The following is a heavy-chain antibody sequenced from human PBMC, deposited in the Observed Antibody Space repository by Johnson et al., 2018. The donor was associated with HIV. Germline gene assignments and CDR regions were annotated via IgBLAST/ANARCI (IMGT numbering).Heavy chain of an antibody. Sequence: VQLVESGGGVVQPGRSLRLSSAASGFTFSSYAMHWVRQAPGKGLEWVSYISSSGISIYYIDSVKGRFTISRDNAKNSLYLQMSSLRAEDTAVYYWAKAGQMVAANSAFDIWGQGTMVTVSS. J-gene: IGHJ3*02. D-gene: IGHD2-15*01. V-gene: IGHV3-48*04. CDR3: AKAGQMVAANSAFDI. CDR1: GFTFSSYA. CDR2: ISSSGISI.